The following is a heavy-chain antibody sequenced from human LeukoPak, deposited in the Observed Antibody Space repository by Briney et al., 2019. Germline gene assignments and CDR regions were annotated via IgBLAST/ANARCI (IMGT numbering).Heavy chain of an antibody. CDR1: GGSVNSGGYS. D-gene: IGHD6-13*01. CDR3: ARYSLSREDFQD. J-gene: IGHJ1*01. Sequence: PSQTLSLTCVVSGGSVNSGGYSWSWIRQPPGKGLEWIGYIYDTGSTLYNPSLESRLTISIDTSKNQFSLRLSSATAADTAVYFCARYSLSREDFQDWGQGTLVTVSS. V-gene: IGHV4-30-4*07. CDR2: IYDTGST.